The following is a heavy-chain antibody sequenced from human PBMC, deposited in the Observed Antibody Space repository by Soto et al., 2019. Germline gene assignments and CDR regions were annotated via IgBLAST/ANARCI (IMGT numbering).Heavy chain of an antibody. D-gene: IGHD4-17*01. CDR1: GGSISSSSYY. V-gene: IGHV4-39*01. CDR2: IYYSGST. Sequence: SETLSLTCTVSGGSISSSSYYWGWIRQPPGKGLEWIGSIYYSGSTYYNPSLKSRVTISVDTSKNQFSRKLSSVTAADTAVYYCARQPSTVTTDHYYYGMDVWGQGTTVTVSS. CDR3: ARQPSTVTTDHYYYGMDV. J-gene: IGHJ6*02.